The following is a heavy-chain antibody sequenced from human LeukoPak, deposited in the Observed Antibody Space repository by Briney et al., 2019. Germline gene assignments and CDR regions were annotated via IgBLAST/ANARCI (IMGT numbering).Heavy chain of an antibody. Sequence: ASVKVSCKASGYTFNTYGISWLRQAPGQGLEWIGWINTDTGDTNFVQNFQGRVTMTTDTSASTAYMELRSMKTDDTAVYYCARKMIGIAVLVYWGQGTLVTVSS. J-gene: IGHJ4*02. D-gene: IGHD2-21*01. V-gene: IGHV1-18*01. CDR3: ARKMIGIAVLVY. CDR2: INTDTGDT. CDR1: GYTFNTYG.